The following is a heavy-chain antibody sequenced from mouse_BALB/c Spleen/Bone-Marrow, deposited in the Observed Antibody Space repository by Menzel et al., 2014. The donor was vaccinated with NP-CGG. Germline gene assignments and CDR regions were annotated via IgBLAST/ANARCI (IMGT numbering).Heavy chain of an antibody. CDR3: ASYYYGRAWFAY. CDR1: GFNIKDTY. V-gene: IGHV14-3*02. D-gene: IGHD1-1*01. Sequence: VQLQQSGAELVKPGASVKLSCTASGFNIKDTYMHWVKQRPEQGLEWIGRIDPANGNTKYDPKFQGKATITADTSSNTAYLQLSCLTSEDTAVYYCASYYYGRAWFAYWGQGTLVTVSA. J-gene: IGHJ3*01. CDR2: IDPANGNT.